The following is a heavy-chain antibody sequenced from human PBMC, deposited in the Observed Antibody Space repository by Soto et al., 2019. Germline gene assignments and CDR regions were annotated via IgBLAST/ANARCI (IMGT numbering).Heavy chain of an antibody. D-gene: IGHD1-26*01. CDR2: ISAHRGHT. CDR3: ARDGDQWDQRFCDN. J-gene: IGHJ4*02. V-gene: IGHV1-18*01. CDR1: GHISGHYG. Sequence: QVQLVQSAPELTKPGASVKVSCRVSGHISGHYGISWVRLRAGQGLEWMGWISAHRGHTNYAHKFRGRVTLTTYPSTATVSMELTNLLSDDTAVYFCARDGDQWDQRFCDNWGQGTLVTVSS.